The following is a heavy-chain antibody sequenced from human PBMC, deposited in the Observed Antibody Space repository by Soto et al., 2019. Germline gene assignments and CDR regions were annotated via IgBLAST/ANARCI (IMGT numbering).Heavy chain of an antibody. CDR2: IYTSGNT. CDR1: GDSISSYY. D-gene: IGHD3-22*01. CDR3: AGDKGYYYDGMDV. J-gene: IGHJ6*02. V-gene: IGHV4-4*07. Sequence: ETLSLTGTVSGDSISSYYWSEIRQPSGKGLEWIGRIYTSGNTQYNPSLWSRVTMSVDTSKNQLSLKLSSVTAADTAVYFCAGDKGYYYDGMDVWGQGTTVTVYS.